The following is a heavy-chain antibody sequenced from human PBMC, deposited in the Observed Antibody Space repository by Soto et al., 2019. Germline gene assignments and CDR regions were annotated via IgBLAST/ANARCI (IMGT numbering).Heavy chain of an antibody. Sequence: QVQLVESGGGLVKPGGSLRLSCAASGFTFSDYYMSWIRQAPGKGLEWVSSISSSSSYIYYADSVKGRFTISRDNAKNSLYLQMNSLRAEDTAVYYCARYDYDSSGYPAFDIWGQGTMVTVSS. V-gene: IGHV3-11*06. D-gene: IGHD3-22*01. CDR2: ISSSSSYI. J-gene: IGHJ3*02. CDR1: GFTFSDYY. CDR3: ARYDYDSSGYPAFDI.